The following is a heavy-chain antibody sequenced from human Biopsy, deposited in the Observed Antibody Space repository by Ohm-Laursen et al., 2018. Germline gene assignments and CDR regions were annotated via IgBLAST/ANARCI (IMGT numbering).Heavy chain of an antibody. Sequence: GASVKVSCKASGGTFSNYAISWVRQAPGEGLKWMGGIIAVSGLVNYAPKFQGRVSITADKSTTTAYMELSNLKSEDTAVYYCATPFQYYDSWGGYPPFDHWGQGTLVTVSS. CDR2: IIAVSGLV. D-gene: IGHD3-3*01. J-gene: IGHJ4*02. CDR3: ATPFQYYDSWGGYPPFDH. V-gene: IGHV1-69*10. CDR1: GGTFSNYA.